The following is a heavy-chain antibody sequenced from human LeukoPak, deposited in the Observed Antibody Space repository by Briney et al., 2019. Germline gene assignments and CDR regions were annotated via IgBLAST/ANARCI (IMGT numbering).Heavy chain of an antibody. CDR1: GGSINTGDYY. Sequence: SETLSLTCTVSGGSINTGDYYWGWIRQPPGKGLEWIGTIYYTGSTYYSPSLRSRVTISLDMSKNQFSLRLTSVTAADTAVYYCAREAELLFGSSWPDYWGQGTLVTVSS. J-gene: IGHJ4*02. D-gene: IGHD6-13*01. V-gene: IGHV4-39*07. CDR2: IYYTGST. CDR3: AREAELLFGSSWPDY.